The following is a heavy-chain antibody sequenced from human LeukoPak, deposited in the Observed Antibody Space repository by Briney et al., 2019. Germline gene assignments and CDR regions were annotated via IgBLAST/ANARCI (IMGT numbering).Heavy chain of an antibody. J-gene: IGHJ4*02. CDR1: GYSFITYW. CDR2: IYPGDPDT. D-gene: IGHD2-8*01. V-gene: IGHV5-51*01. CDR3: ARQVNGGNFDY. Sequence: GESLKISCKASGYSFITYWIGWGRQMPGKGLEWMGIIYPGDPDTRYSPSFQGQVTFSVDKSISTAYLQWSSLEASDTAIYYCARQVNGGNFDYWGQGTLVTISS.